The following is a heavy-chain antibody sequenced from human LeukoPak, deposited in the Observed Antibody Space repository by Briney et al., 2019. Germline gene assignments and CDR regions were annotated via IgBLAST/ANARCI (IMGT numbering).Heavy chain of an antibody. Sequence: PLETLSLTCTVSGYSISSGYYWGWIRQPPGKGLEWIGSIYHSGSTYYNPSLKSRVTISVDTSKNQFSLKLSSVTAADTAVYYCARKRALLWFGTYAFDIWGQGTMVTVSS. CDR1: GYSISSGYY. D-gene: IGHD3-10*01. CDR2: IYHSGST. CDR3: ARKRALLWFGTYAFDI. V-gene: IGHV4-38-2*02. J-gene: IGHJ3*02.